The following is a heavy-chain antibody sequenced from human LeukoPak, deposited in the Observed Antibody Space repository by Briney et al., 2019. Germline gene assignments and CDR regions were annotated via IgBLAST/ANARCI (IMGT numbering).Heavy chain of an antibody. CDR1: GYTFTSYA. J-gene: IGHJ5*02. V-gene: IGHV1-3*03. D-gene: IGHD6-19*01. Sequence: GASVKVSCKASGYTFTSYAMHWVRQPPGQRLEWMGWINAGNGNTKYSQEFQGRVTITRDTSASTAYMELSSLRSEDMAVYYCARVVEGSGWSQDNWFDPWGQGTLVTVSS. CDR2: INAGNGNT. CDR3: ARVVEGSGWSQDNWFDP.